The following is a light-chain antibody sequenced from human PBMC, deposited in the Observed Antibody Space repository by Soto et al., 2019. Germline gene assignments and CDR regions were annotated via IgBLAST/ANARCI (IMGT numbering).Light chain of an antibody. Sequence: DIQLTQSPSFLSASVGDRVTITCRASQGISSYLAWYQQKPGKAPKLLIYAASTLQSGVPSRFSGSGSGPELTLTISSLQPEEVATCYCQQLNSYPFSFGQGTRLEI. CDR1: QGISSY. V-gene: IGKV1-9*01. CDR3: QQLNSYPFS. CDR2: AAS. J-gene: IGKJ5*01.